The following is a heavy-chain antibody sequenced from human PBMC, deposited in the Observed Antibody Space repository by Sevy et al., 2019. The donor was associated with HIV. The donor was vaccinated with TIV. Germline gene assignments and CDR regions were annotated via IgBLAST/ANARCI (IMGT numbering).Heavy chain of an antibody. V-gene: IGHV5-51*01. CDR1: GYSFTSYW. CDR3: ERDLDVAADLKSWFDP. D-gene: IGHD6-13*01. J-gene: IGHJ5*02. Sequence: GESLKISCKGSGYSFTSYWIGWVRQMPGKGLEWKGIIYPGDSNTRYSPSFQGQVTISAAKSLSPAYLQWSSLKASDTAMYYCERDLDVAADLKSWFDPWGQGTLVTVSS. CDR2: IYPGDSNT.